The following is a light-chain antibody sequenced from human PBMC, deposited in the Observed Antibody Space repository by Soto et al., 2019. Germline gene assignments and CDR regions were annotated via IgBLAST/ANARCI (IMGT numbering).Light chain of an antibody. CDR3: AVWDDSLNGWV. Sequence: QAVVTQPPSASGTPGQRVTISCSGSSSNIGSNTVNWYQQLPGAAPKLLIYSNNQRPSGVPDRFSGSKSGTSVSLAIRGLQSEDEADYYCAVWDDSLNGWVFGGGTQLTVL. V-gene: IGLV1-44*01. CDR1: SSNIGSNT. CDR2: SNN. J-gene: IGLJ3*02.